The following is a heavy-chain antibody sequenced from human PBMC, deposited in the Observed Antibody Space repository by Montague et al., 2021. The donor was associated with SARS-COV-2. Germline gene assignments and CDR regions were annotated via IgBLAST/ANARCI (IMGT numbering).Heavy chain of an antibody. Sequence: SETLSLTCSIHDDSISGYYWACIRQPQGKGLEWICFINYSGTSTYSPSLKSRGTITIDTSKKDFSLRLTSLTPADTAMYFCARESSSGIPGRFESWGQGSQVTVSS. CDR2: INYSGTS. CDR1: DDSISGYY. CDR3: ARESSSGIPGRFES. D-gene: IGHD1-20*01. J-gene: IGHJ4*02. V-gene: IGHV4-59*12.